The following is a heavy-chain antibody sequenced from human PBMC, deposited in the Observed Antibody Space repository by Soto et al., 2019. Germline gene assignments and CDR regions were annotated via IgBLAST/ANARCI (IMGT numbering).Heavy chain of an antibody. CDR3: AKDSGSVGAIDY. CDR1: GFTFSSYG. J-gene: IGHJ4*02. CDR2: ISYDGSNK. D-gene: IGHD1-26*01. V-gene: IGHV3-30*18. Sequence: QVQLVESGGGVVQPGRSLRLSCAASGFTFSSYGMHWVRQAPGKGLEWVAVISYDGSNKYYADSVKGRFTISRDNSKNTLYLQMNSLRAEDMAVYYCAKDSGSVGAIDYWGQGTLVTVSS.